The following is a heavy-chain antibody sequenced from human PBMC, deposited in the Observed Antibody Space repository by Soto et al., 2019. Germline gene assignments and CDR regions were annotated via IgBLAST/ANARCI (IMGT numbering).Heavy chain of an antibody. D-gene: IGHD3-22*01. Sequence: QVQLVQSGAEVKKPGASVKVSCKASGYIFTNHYIHWVRQAPGQGLEWIGIINPSGGSTNYLQKFQCRVTMTRDTSTSTVYMELSSLRSEDTAVYFCARADYYDSSGFYYDYWGQGTLVTVSS. J-gene: IGHJ4*02. V-gene: IGHV1-46*01. CDR1: GYIFTNHY. CDR2: INPSGGST. CDR3: ARADYYDSSGFYYDY.